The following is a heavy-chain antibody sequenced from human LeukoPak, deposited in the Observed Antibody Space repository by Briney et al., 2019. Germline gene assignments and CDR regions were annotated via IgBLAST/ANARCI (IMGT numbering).Heavy chain of an antibody. CDR2: IIPILGIA. CDR3: ARRFYGGNSYFDY. V-gene: IGHV1-69*04. CDR1: GGTFSNYV. D-gene: IGHD4-23*01. J-gene: IGHJ4*02. Sequence: SVKVSCKASGGTFSNYVVSWVREAPGQGLEWMGRIIPILGIANYAQKFQGRVTITADKSTSTAYMELSSLRSEDTAVYYCARRFYGGNSYFDYWGQGTLVTVSS.